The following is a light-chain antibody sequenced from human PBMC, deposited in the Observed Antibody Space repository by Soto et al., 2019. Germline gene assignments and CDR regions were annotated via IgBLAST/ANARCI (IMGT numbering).Light chain of an antibody. J-gene: IGKJ1*01. Sequence: EIVMTQSPATLSVSPGERATLSCRTSQSVSRNLAWYQQKPGQAPRLLLYGASTRATGIPARFSGSGSGTEFTLTISSLQSEDFAVYYCQQYDNWLRAFGQGTKVEIK. V-gene: IGKV3-15*01. CDR1: QSVSRN. CDR2: GAS. CDR3: QQYDNWLRA.